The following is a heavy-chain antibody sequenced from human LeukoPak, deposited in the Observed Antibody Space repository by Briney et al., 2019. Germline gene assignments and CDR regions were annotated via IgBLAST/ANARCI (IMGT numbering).Heavy chain of an antibody. J-gene: IGHJ4*02. Sequence: ASVKVSCKASGYTFTGYYMHWVRQAPGQGLEWMGWINPNSGGTIYAQKFQGRVTMTRDTSISTAYMELSRLRSDDTAVYYCAAEGGYYDSSGYRSSFDYWGQGTLVTVSS. CDR1: GYTFTGYY. CDR2: INPNSGGT. CDR3: AAEGGYYDSSGYRSSFDY. V-gene: IGHV1-2*02. D-gene: IGHD3-22*01.